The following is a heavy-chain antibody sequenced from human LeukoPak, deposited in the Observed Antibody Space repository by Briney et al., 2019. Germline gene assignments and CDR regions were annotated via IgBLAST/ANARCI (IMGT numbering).Heavy chain of an antibody. V-gene: IGHV7-4-1*02. CDR1: GYTFTGYY. J-gene: IGHJ3*02. Sequence: ASVKVSCKASGYTFTGYYMHWVRQAPGQGLEWMGWINTNTGNPTYAQGFTGRFVFSLDTSVSTAYLQISSLKAEDTAVYYCARDYYYDDSGYVLDTFDIWGQGTMVTVSS. D-gene: IGHD3-22*01. CDR2: INTNTGNP. CDR3: ARDYYYDDSGYVLDTFDI.